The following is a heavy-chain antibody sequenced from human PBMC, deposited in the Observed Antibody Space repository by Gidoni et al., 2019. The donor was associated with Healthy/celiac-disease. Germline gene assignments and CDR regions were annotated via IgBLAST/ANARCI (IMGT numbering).Heavy chain of an antibody. CDR1: GFTFGRYA. CDR3: ARDVFDLGSGWYEEVY. J-gene: IGHJ4*02. Sequence: QVQLVESGGCVVQPGRSPRLSFPASGFTFGRYALHWVRQAPGKGLEWVAVISYDGSNKYYADSVKGRFTISRDNSKNTLYLQMNSLRAEDTAVYYCARDVFDLGSGWYEEVYWGQGTLVTVSS. CDR2: ISYDGSNK. D-gene: IGHD6-19*01. V-gene: IGHV3-30-3*01.